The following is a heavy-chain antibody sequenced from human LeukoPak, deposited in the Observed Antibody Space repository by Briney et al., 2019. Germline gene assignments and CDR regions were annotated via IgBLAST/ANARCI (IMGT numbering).Heavy chain of an antibody. D-gene: IGHD6-13*01. CDR1: GFTFSNYA. Sequence: GGPLRLSCAASGFTFSNYAMSWVRQAPGKGLEWASGVSGSGDATYYADSVKGRFTISRDNSKNTLYLQMTSLRAEDTAVYYCAKDGYSSSWPKYFQEWGQGTLVTVSS. J-gene: IGHJ1*01. V-gene: IGHV3-23*01. CDR2: VSGSGDAT. CDR3: AKDGYSSSWPKYFQE.